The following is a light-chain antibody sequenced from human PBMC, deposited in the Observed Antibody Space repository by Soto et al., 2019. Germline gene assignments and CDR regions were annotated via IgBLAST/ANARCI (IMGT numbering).Light chain of an antibody. CDR2: TGS. J-gene: IGKJ1*01. V-gene: IGKV1D-16*01. CDR1: QAIDSW. CDR3: QQYYSYWT. Sequence: DIQMTQSPSSVSASVGDRVTITCRASQAIDSWLAWYQQKPGEAPKLLIFTGSLLHSGVPPRFSGSGSGTDFTLTISSLQPEDFATYYCQQYYSYWTFGQGTKVEIK.